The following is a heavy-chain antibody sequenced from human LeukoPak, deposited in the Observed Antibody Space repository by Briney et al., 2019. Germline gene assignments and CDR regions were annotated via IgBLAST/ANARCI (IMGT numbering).Heavy chain of an antibody. CDR3: ARGGPFPSSSSSREYYLDY. V-gene: IGHV1-18*01. D-gene: IGHD6-6*01. CDR2: RSIYNGNT. CDR1: GYDFINYG. J-gene: IGHJ4*02. Sequence: DSVKVSCKASGYDFINYGISWVRQAPGQGLEWMGWRSIYNGNTDYKLQGRVTMTTDTSTSTAYMELRSLRSDDTAVYYCARGGPFPSSSSSREYYLDYWGQGTLVTVFS.